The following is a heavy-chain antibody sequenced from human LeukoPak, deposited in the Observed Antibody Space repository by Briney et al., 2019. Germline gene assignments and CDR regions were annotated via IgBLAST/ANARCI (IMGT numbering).Heavy chain of an antibody. Sequence: SSETLSLTCTVSGGSIRSGDYFWTWIRQPPGKGLEWIGYIDYSGSTNYNPSLKSRLTISLDTSKNQFSLKLTSVTAADTAVYSCARSYPPGSGSYVDYWGQGTLVTVSS. V-gene: IGHV4-30-4*01. J-gene: IGHJ4*02. CDR2: IDYSGST. CDR1: GGSIRSGDYF. CDR3: ARSYPPGSGSYVDY. D-gene: IGHD3-10*01.